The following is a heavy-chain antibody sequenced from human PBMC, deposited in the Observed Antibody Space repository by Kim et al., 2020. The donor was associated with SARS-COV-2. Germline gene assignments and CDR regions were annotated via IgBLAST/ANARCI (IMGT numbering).Heavy chain of an antibody. D-gene: IGHD3-10*01. Sequence: SETLSLTCTVSGGSISSSSYYWGWIRQPPGKGLEWIGSIYYSGSTYYNPSLKSRVTISVDTSKNQFSLKLSSVTAADTAVYYCARHANYYGSGSSPFDYWGQGTLVTVSS. V-gene: IGHV4-39*01. CDR1: GGSISSSSYY. CDR3: ARHANYYGSGSSPFDY. CDR2: IYYSGST. J-gene: IGHJ4*02.